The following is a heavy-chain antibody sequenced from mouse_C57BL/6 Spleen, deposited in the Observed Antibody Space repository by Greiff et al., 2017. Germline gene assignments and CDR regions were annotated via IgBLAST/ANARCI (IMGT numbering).Heavy chain of an antibody. V-gene: IGHV14-2*01. D-gene: IGHD1-1*01. CDR2: IDPEDGGT. CDR3: APCYYGSSYGDC. Sequence: VQLQQSGAELVKPGASVKLSCTASGFNIKDYYMHWVKQRTEQGLEWIGRIDPEDGGTKYAPKFQGKATITADTSSNTAYLQLSSLTSEDTAVYYCAPCYYGSSYGDCWGKGPTVTVAS. CDR1: GFNIKDYY. J-gene: IGHJ2*01.